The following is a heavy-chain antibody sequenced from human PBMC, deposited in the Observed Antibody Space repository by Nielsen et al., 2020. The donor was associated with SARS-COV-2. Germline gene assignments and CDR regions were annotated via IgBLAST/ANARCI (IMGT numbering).Heavy chain of an antibody. J-gene: IGHJ4*02. CDR3: ARGSSGYYYY. Sequence: GESLKISCAASGFTFSSYWMSWVRQAPGKGLEWVANIKQDGSEKYYVDSVKGRFTISRDNAKNSLYLQMNSLRAEDTAVYYCARGSSGYYYYWGQGTLVTVSS. V-gene: IGHV3-7*01. CDR1: GFTFSSYW. CDR2: IKQDGSEK. D-gene: IGHD3-22*01.